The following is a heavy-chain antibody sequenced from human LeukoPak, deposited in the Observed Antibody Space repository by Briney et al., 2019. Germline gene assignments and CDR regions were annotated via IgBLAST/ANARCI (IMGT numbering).Heavy chain of an antibody. CDR2: ISPSGGST. V-gene: IGHV1-46*01. CDR1: GYTFTSYY. Sequence: GASVTVTCKASGYTFTSYYMHWVRQAPGQGLERMGIISPSGGSTSYAQKFQGRVTMTRDTSTSTVSMELSSLRSEDTAVYYCARGSSDGPYYFDYWGQGTLVTVSS. D-gene: IGHD6-6*01. J-gene: IGHJ4*02. CDR3: ARGSSDGPYYFDY.